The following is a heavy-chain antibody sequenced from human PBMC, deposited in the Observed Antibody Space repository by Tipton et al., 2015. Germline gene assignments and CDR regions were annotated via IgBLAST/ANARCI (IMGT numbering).Heavy chain of an antibody. Sequence: TLSLTCTVSGGSIRNYYWNWIRQSPGKGLEWIGHIYSSGRTNYNPSLYSRVTISVDTSRNQFSLRLSSVTAADTAVYYCARGSTYYYYGVDVWGQGTTVTVSS. CDR3: ARGSTYYYYGVDV. V-gene: IGHV4-59*01. CDR1: GGSIRNYY. CDR2: IYSSGRT. J-gene: IGHJ6*02.